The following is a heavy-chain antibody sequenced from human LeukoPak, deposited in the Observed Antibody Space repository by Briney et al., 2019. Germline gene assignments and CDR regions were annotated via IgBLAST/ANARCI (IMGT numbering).Heavy chain of an antibody. Sequence: SETLSLTCTVSGGSTSSYYWSWIRQPPGKGLEWIGYIYYSGSTNYNPSLKSRVTISVDTSKNQFSLRLSSVTAADTAVYYCARTNAFDIWGQGTMVTVSS. CDR3: ARTNAFDI. V-gene: IGHV4-59*01. CDR1: GGSTSSYY. CDR2: IYYSGST. J-gene: IGHJ3*02.